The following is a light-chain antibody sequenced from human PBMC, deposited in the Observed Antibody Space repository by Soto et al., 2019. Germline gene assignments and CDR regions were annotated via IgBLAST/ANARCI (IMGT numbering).Light chain of an antibody. CDR1: QSISSW. V-gene: IGKV1-5*03. Sequence: DIQMTQSPSTLSASVGDRVTITCRASQSISSWLAWYQQKPGKAPNLLIYKASSLESGVPSRFSGSGSGTEFTLTVSSLQPDDFATYYCQQYDSDHLTFGGGTKVDIK. CDR3: QQYDSDHLT. CDR2: KAS. J-gene: IGKJ4*01.